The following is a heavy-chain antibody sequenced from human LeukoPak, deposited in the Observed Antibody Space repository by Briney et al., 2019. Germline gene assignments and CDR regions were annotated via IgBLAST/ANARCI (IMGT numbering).Heavy chain of an antibody. CDR3: ARDYGYRRFWSGWRSREYYFDY. CDR1: GYTFTSYA. Sequence: ASVKVSCKASGYTFTSYAMNWVRQAPGQGLEWMGWINTNTGNPTYAQGFTGRFVFSSDTSVSTAYLQISSLKAEDTAVYYCARDYGYRRFWSGWRSREYYFDYWGQGTLVTVSS. D-gene: IGHD3-3*01. V-gene: IGHV7-4-1*02. CDR2: INTNTGNP. J-gene: IGHJ4*02.